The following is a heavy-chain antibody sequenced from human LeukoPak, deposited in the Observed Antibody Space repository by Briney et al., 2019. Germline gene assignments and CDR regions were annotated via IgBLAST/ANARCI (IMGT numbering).Heavy chain of an antibody. V-gene: IGHV3-23*01. J-gene: IGHJ3*02. CDR1: RFTFSSYA. Sequence: GGSLRLSCAASRFTFSSYAMSWVRQTPGKGLEWVSGISGSGDRLFYADSVKGRFTISRDNSKNTLYLQMNSLRVEDTAVYYCAKDGSDIYVRGAFDIWGQGTMVTVSS. CDR3: AKDGSDIYVRGAFDI. D-gene: IGHD3-10*02. CDR2: ISGSGDRL.